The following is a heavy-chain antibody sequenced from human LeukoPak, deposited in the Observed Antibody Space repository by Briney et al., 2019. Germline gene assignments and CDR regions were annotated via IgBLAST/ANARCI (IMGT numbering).Heavy chain of an antibody. CDR3: VKSRRVGANQRGLFDY. J-gene: IGHJ4*02. D-gene: IGHD1-26*01. V-gene: IGHV3-23*01. CDR1: GFTFSNYA. Sequence: GGSLRLSCAGSGFTFSNYAMTWVRQAPGKGLEWVSSVSGSGRNTFYPDSVEARFTISRDASKNTVYLQMNSLRADGTAVYYCVKSRRVGANQRGLFDYWGQGTLVTVSP. CDR2: VSGSGRNT.